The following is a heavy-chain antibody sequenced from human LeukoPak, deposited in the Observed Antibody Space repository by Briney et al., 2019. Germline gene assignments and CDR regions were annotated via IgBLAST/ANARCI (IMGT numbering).Heavy chain of an antibody. CDR3: AKRPAAVRGVIPYVDY. CDR2: ISASAGNI. Sequence: GGSLRLSCAASGFMFRSSSMSWVRQVPGKGLEWVSTISASAGNIYYADSVKGRFTISGDNSKNMLFLQMNSLRAEDTAIYYCAKRPAAVRGVIPYVDYWGQGTLVTVSS. V-gene: IGHV3-23*01. CDR1: GFMFRSSS. J-gene: IGHJ4*02. D-gene: IGHD3-10*02.